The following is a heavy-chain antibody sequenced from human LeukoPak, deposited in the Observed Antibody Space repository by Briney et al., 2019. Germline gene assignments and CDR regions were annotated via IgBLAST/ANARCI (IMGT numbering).Heavy chain of an antibody. J-gene: IGHJ4*02. D-gene: IGHD3-3*01. CDR2: ISSSSSYI. Sequence: GGSLRLSCAASGFTFSSYWMHWVRQAPGKGLVWVSSISSSSSYIYYADSVKGRFTISRDNAKNSLYLQMNSLRAEDTAVYYCARGGGLRFLEWLFDYWGQGTLVTVSS. CDR3: ARGGGLRFLEWLFDY. CDR1: GFTFSSYW. V-gene: IGHV3-21*01.